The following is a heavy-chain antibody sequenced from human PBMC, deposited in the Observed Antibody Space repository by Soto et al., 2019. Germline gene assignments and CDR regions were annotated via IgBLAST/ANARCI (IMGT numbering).Heavy chain of an antibody. D-gene: IGHD3-3*02. V-gene: IGHV1-18*01. CDR2: ISAYNGNT. CDR3: ASDSPPIAS. Sequence: QVQLVQSGAEVKKPGASVKVSCKASGYTFTSYAISWVRQAPGQGLEWMGWISAYNGNTNYAQNLQGRVTRTTDTALRQAYMELRSVRSDDTAVYYFASDSPPIASWGQGTLVTVSS. J-gene: IGHJ5*02. CDR1: GYTFTSYA.